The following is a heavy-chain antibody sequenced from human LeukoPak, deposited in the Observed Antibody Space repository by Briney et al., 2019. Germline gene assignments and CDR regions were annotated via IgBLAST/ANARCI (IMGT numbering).Heavy chain of an antibody. D-gene: IGHD2-15*01. Sequence: GGSLRLSCAASGFTFSNFEMNWVRQAPGKGLEWVSYISSSGSTIYYADSVKGRFTISRDNAKNSLYLQMNSLRVEDTAVYYCARIFSGGPTGHSFDIWGQGTMVTVSS. V-gene: IGHV3-48*03. CDR2: ISSSGSTI. J-gene: IGHJ3*02. CDR3: ARIFSGGPTGHSFDI. CDR1: GFTFSNFE.